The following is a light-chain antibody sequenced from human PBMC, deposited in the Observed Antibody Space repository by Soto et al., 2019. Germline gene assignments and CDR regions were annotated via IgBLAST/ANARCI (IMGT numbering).Light chain of an antibody. V-gene: IGKV1-39*01. CDR1: QSISSY. Sequence: DIQMTQSPSSLSASVGDRVTITCRASQSISSYLNWYQQKPGKAPKLLIYAASILQSGVPSRFSGSGSGTDFTLAISSLQPEDFATYYCQQSYSTQFTFGPGNKVDIK. J-gene: IGKJ3*01. CDR3: QQSYSTQFT. CDR2: AAS.